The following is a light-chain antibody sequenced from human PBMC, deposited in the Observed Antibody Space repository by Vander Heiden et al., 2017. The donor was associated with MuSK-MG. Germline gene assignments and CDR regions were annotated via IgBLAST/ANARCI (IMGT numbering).Light chain of an antibody. CDR3: QHENSYPWT. V-gene: IGKV1-5*03. CDR1: QSISKW. CDR2: QAS. J-gene: IGKJ1*01. Sequence: DIQITQSPATLSASLGYRGTITCRDSQSISKWLALYQQKPGKAHKLLIYQASSLESGVPSRFSGSGSGTEFTLTISSLQPYDFATYHCQHENSYPWTFGQGTKVEIK.